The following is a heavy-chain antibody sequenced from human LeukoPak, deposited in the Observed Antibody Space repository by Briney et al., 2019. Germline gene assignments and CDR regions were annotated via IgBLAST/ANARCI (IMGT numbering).Heavy chain of an antibody. CDR2: INHSGST. J-gene: IGHJ6*02. CDR3: ARVAAGWYWFGYGMDV. D-gene: IGHD3-10*01. Sequence: SETLSLTCAVYGGSFSGYYWSWIRQPPGKGLEWIGEINHSGSTNYNPSLKSRVTISVDTSRNQFSLKLSSVTAADTAVYYCARVAAGWYWFGYGMDVWGQGTTVTVSS. V-gene: IGHV4-34*01. CDR1: GGSFSGYY.